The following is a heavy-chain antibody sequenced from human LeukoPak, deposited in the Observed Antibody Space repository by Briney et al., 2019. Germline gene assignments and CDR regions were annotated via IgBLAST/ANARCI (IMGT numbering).Heavy chain of an antibody. CDR2: MNPNSGNT. D-gene: IGHD6-19*01. CDR1: GYTFTSYD. V-gene: IGHV1-8*01. J-gene: IGHJ4*02. CDR3: ARGDIAVAGGEFDY. Sequence: ASVKVSCKASGYTFTSYDINWVRQATGQGLEWMGWMNPNSGNTGYAQKFQGRVTMTRNTSISTAYMELSSLRSKDTAVYYCARGDIAVAGGEFDYWGQGTLVTVSS.